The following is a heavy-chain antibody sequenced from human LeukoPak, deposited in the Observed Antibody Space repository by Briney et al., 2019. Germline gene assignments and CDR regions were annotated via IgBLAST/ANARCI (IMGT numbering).Heavy chain of an antibody. J-gene: IGHJ4*02. D-gene: IGHD6-19*01. CDR1: GESFSGYY. Sequence: SETLSLTCAVYGESFSGYYWNWIRQPPGEGLEWNGEINDSGSTNYNPSLKGRLTMSVDTPKNQFSMKLSSVTAADTAVYYCARGSRFWLGNFFRQPLFFDYWGQGNLATVSS. CDR2: INDSGST. V-gene: IGHV4-34*01. CDR3: ARGSRFWLGNFFRQPLFFDY.